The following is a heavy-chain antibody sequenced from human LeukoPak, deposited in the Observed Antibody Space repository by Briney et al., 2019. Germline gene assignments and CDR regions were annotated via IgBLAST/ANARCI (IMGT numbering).Heavy chain of an antibody. V-gene: IGHV3-21*01. Sequence: GGSLRLSCAASGFTFSSYSMNWVRQAPGEGLEWVSSISSSSSYIYYADSVKGRFTISRDNAKNSLYLQMNSLRAEDTAVYYCARDRLLGLLDFYYYYGMDVWGQGTTVTVSS. CDR2: ISSSSSYI. J-gene: IGHJ6*02. CDR1: GFTFSSYS. D-gene: IGHD2-21*02. CDR3: ARDRLLGLLDFYYYYGMDV.